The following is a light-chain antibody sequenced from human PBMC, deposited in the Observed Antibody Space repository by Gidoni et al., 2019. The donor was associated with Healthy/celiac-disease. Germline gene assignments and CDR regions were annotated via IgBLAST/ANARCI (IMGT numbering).Light chain of an antibody. J-gene: IGKJ4*01. CDR1: QSVSSN. V-gene: IGKV3-15*01. Sequence: DIVMMQSPVTLSVSPGERATLSCRASQSVSSNLAWYQPKPGQAPRLLISGASTRATGSSARCSGSGSVTEFTLIISSLQSEEFAVYYCQQYDDWPPAFGGGTKVDIK. CDR3: QQYDDWPPA. CDR2: GAS.